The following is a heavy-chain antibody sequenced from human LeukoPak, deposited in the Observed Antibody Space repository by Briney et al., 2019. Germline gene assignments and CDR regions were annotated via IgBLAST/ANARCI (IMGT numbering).Heavy chain of an antibody. D-gene: IGHD6-13*01. CDR2: ISGSGGNT. Sequence: PGGSLRLSCAASGFTLSSYAMSWVRQAPGKGLEWVSGISGSGGNTYDADSVKGRFTIFRDNSKNTLYLQMNSLRAEDTAIYYCAKEMRYSSTYDVFDIWGQGTMVTVSS. CDR1: GFTLSSYA. J-gene: IGHJ3*02. V-gene: IGHV3-23*01. CDR3: AKEMRYSSTYDVFDI.